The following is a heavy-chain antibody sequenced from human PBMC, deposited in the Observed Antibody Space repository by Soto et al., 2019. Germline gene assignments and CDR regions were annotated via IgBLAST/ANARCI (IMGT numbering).Heavy chain of an antibody. CDR2: IIPILGIA. CDR3: ARDVGYSSSSGGGY. CDR1: GGTFSSYT. D-gene: IGHD6-6*01. J-gene: IGHJ4*02. Sequence: QVQLVQSGAEVKKPGSSVKVSCKASGGTFSSYTISWVRQAPGQGLEWMGRIIPILGIANYAQKFQGRVTITADKSTSKAHMELGSLGSEDTAVYYCARDVGYSSSSGGGYWGQGTLVTVSS. V-gene: IGHV1-69*08.